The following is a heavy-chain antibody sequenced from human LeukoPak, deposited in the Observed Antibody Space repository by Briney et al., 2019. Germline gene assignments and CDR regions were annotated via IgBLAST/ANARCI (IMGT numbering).Heavy chain of an antibody. Sequence: SETLSLTCTVSGVSISTYSWSWIRQPPGKGLEWIGYISYSGSTSYNPSLRSRVTISVDTSKNQFSLKLSSVTAADTAVYYCATDGNFDHWGRGTLVTVSS. V-gene: IGHV4-59*01. CDR2: ISYSGST. D-gene: IGHD1-26*01. CDR1: GVSISTYS. J-gene: IGHJ2*01. CDR3: ATDGNFDH.